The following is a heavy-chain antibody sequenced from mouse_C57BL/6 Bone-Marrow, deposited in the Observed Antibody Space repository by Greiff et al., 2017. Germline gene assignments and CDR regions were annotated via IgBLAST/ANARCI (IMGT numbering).Heavy chain of an antibody. D-gene: IGHD1-1*01. CDR3: GRYGWYFDV. CDR2: INPSNGGT. CDR1: SLSSYW. Sequence: SLSSYWMHWVKQRPGQGLEWIGNINPSNGGTNYNEKFKSKATLTVDKSSSTAYMQLSSLTSEDSAVYYCGRYGWYFDVWGTGTTVTVSS. V-gene: IGHV1-53*01. J-gene: IGHJ1*03.